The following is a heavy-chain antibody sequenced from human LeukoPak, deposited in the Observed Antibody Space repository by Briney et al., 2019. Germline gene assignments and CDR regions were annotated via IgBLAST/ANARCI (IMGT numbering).Heavy chain of an antibody. V-gene: IGHV1-18*01. D-gene: IGHD5-24*01. CDR1: GYTFTSYG. CDR2: ISAYNGNT. CDR3: ARVYMATITRRNWFDP. J-gene: IGHJ5*02. Sequence: ASVKVSCKASGYTFTSYGISWVRQAPGQGLEWMGWISAYNGNTNYAQKLQGRVTMTTDTSTSIAYMELRSLRSDDTAVYYCARVYMATITRRNWFDPWGQGTLVTVSS.